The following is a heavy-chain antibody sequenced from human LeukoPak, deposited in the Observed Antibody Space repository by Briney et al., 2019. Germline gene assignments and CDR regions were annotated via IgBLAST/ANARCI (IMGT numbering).Heavy chain of an antibody. V-gene: IGHV3-23*01. CDR2: IDYSGGSI. CDR1: GFTFSNYA. Sequence: GGSLRLSCAASGFTFSNYAMTWVRQAPGKGLEWVSTIDYSGGSIYYADSVKGRFTISRDNSKNTLYLQMNSLRAEDTAVYYCAKDNSGYPLDYWGQGTLVTVSS. CDR3: AKDNSGYPLDY. D-gene: IGHD4-23*01. J-gene: IGHJ4*02.